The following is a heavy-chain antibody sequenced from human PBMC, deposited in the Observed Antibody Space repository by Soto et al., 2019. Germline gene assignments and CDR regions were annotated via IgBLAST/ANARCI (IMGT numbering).Heavy chain of an antibody. CDR2: IIPIFGTA. Sequence: QVQLVQSGAEVKKPGSSVKVSCKASGGTFSSYAISWVRQAPGQGLEWMGGIIPIFGTANYAQKFQGRVTITADKSTSTAYMELSSLRSEDRAVYYCARGGRNWNYLGTHFDPWGQGTLVTVSS. V-gene: IGHV1-69*06. CDR3: ARGGRNWNYLGTHFDP. CDR1: GGTFSSYA. D-gene: IGHD1-7*01. J-gene: IGHJ5*02.